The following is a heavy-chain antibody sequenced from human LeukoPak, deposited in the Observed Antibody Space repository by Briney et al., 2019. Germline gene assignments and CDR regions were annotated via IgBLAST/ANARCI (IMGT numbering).Heavy chain of an antibody. CDR3: AVDCSSPSCYGQSAFDI. J-gene: IGHJ3*02. V-gene: IGHV3-23*01. CDR2: ISGAGDGT. D-gene: IGHD2-2*01. Sequence: GGSLRLSCAASGFTFNNFAMSWVRQAPGKGLECVSIISGAGDGTHYTDTVKGRFTTSRDNSRNTLYLQLNSLRAEDTAIYYCAVDCSSPSCYGQSAFDIWGQGTMVTVSS. CDR1: GFTFNNFA.